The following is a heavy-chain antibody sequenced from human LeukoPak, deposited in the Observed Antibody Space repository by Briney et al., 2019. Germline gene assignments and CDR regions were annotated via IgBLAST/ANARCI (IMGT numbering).Heavy chain of an antibody. Sequence: GGSLRLSCAASGFTFSSYAMSWVRQAPGKGLEWVSAISGSGGSTYYADSVKGRFTISRDNAKSTAYLQMNSLRSEDTAVYYCARNDPDSSEDWGQGTLVTVSS. V-gene: IGHV3-23*01. D-gene: IGHD3-22*01. CDR2: ISGSGGST. J-gene: IGHJ4*02. CDR3: ARNDPDSSED. CDR1: GFTFSSYA.